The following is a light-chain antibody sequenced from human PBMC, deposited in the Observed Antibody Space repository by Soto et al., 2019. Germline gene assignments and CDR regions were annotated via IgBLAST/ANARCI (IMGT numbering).Light chain of an antibody. Sequence: DIQMTQSPSTLSASVGDRVTITCRASQSITGWLAWYQQKPGKVPKLLIYQASNLESGVPSRFSGSGSGTEFTLTVSRLQPDDSATYYCQQYSNQWTFGPGTHVEI. CDR2: QAS. CDR3: QQYSNQWT. CDR1: QSITGW. V-gene: IGKV1-5*03. J-gene: IGKJ1*01.